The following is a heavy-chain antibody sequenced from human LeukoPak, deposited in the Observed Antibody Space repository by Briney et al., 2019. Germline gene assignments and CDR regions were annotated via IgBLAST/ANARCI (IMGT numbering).Heavy chain of an antibody. CDR3: ARDSGIAAAQSGGYMDV. Sequence: SVKVSCEASGGTFSSYAISWVRQAPGQGLEWMGGIIPIFGTANYAQKFQGRVTITTDESTSTAYMELSSLRSEDTAVYYCARDSGIAAAQSGGYMDVWGKGTTVTVSS. V-gene: IGHV1-69*05. CDR2: IIPIFGTA. J-gene: IGHJ6*03. CDR1: GGTFSSYA. D-gene: IGHD6-13*01.